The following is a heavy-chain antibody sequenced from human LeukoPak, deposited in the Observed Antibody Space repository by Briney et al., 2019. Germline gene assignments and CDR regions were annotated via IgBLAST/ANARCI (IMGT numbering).Heavy chain of an antibody. CDR2: IYPGDSDT. CDR1: GYSFPRNW. J-gene: IGHJ4*02. Sequence: GESLKISCKGSGYSFPRNWIGWVRQMPGKGLEWMGIIYPGDSDTRYSPSFQGQVTISADKSIITAYLQWSSLKASDTAVYYCAGLTGNDWSAFDYWGQGTLVTVSS. CDR3: AGLTGNDWSAFDY. V-gene: IGHV5-51*01. D-gene: IGHD3-9*01.